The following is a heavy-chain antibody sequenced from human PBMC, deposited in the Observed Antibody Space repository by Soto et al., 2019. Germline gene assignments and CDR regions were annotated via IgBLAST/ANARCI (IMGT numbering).Heavy chain of an antibody. J-gene: IGHJ5*02. CDR3: ARSFCLDSLRCNWFDP. V-gene: IGHV4-61*01. CDR2: MNNIGRT. Sequence: QVQLQESGPGLVKPSETLSLTCTVSGASVSGASSTTYYWSWIRQPPGKGLEWIGYMNNIGRTNYNPSLKSRITMSLDTSKNQFSLKLTSVIGADSAVYYCARSFCLDSLRCNWFDPWGQGTLVTVSS. D-gene: IGHD2-21*01. CDR1: GASVSGASSTTYY.